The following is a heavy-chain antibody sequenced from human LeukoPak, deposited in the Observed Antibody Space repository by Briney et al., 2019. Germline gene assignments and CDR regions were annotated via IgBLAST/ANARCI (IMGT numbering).Heavy chain of an antibody. CDR2: ISSSSSTI. CDR3: VKRWTGTTIGQQDY. CDR1: GFTFSSYS. J-gene: IGHJ4*02. V-gene: IGHV3-48*01. D-gene: IGHD1-1*01. Sequence: AGGSLRLSCAASGFTFSSYSMNWVRRAPGKGLEWVSYISSSSSTIYYADSVKGRFTISRDNAKNSLYLQMNSLRAEDTAVYYCVKRWTGTTIGQQDYWGQGTLVTVSS.